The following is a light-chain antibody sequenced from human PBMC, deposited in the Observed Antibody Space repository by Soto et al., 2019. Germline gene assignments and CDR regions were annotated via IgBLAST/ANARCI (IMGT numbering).Light chain of an antibody. J-gene: IGKJ1*01. Sequence: FVLTQSPGTLSLSPWERATPSCRASQSITSSYLNWYQQKPGQAPRLLIYDASTRATGIPDRFSGSGSGTEFTLSISSLQSEDFAVYYCQQYNSWPRTFGQGTKVDIK. CDR3: QQYNSWPRT. CDR2: DAS. V-gene: IGKV3-20*01. CDR1: QSITSSY.